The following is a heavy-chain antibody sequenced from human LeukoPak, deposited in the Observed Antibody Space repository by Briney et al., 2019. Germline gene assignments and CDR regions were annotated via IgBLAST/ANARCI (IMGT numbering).Heavy chain of an antibody. CDR2: IYSGGST. V-gene: IGHV3-53*01. CDR3: ARSNSGDYGGDDAFDI. Sequence: GGSLRLSCAASGFTVSSNYMSWVRQAPGKGLEWVSVIYSGGSTYYADSVKGRFTISRDNSKNTLYLQMNSLRAEDTAVYYCARSNSGDYGGDDAFDIWGQGTMVTVSS. D-gene: IGHD4-23*01. J-gene: IGHJ3*02. CDR1: GFTVSSNY.